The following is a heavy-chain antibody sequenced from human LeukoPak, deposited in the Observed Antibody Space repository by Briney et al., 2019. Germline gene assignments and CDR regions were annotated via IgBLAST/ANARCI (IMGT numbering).Heavy chain of an antibody. Sequence: GGSLRLPCAASGFTFDDYAMHWVRQAPGKGLEWVSLISGDGGSTYYADSVKGRFTISRDNSKNSLYLQMNSLRTEDTALYYCAKDKAGTSYYDSSGYYFLGGFDYWGQGTLVTVSS. CDR2: ISGDGGST. J-gene: IGHJ4*02. CDR3: AKDKAGTSYYDSSGYYFLGGFDY. D-gene: IGHD3-22*01. CDR1: GFTFDDYA. V-gene: IGHV3-43*02.